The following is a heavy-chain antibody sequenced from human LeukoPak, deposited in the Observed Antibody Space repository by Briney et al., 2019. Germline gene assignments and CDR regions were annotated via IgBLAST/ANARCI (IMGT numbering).Heavy chain of an antibody. V-gene: IGHV3-23*01. CDR1: GFTFSGYS. CDR2: ISGSGGST. CDR3: AKVVAGTNYYYGLDV. D-gene: IGHD6-19*01. Sequence: GGSLRLSCAASGFTFSGYSMTWVRQAPGKGLEWVSAISGSGGSTYYADSVKGRFTISRDNSKNTLYLQVNSLRAEDTALYYCAKVVAGTNYYYGLDVWGQGTTVTVSS. J-gene: IGHJ6*02.